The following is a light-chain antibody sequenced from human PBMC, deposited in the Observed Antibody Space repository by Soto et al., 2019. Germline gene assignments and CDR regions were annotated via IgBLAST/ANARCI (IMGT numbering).Light chain of an antibody. J-gene: IGKJ1*01. Sequence: EIVLTPSPATLPSFPGDRVTLSCRASQAVNTRLAWYQHKPGQAPRLLIYLASNRAAGVPARFSGSGSGTDFTLTISNVEPEDFAVYYCHQRQSWPRTFGQGTKVDIK. CDR2: LAS. CDR1: QAVNTR. CDR3: HQRQSWPRT. V-gene: IGKV3-11*01.